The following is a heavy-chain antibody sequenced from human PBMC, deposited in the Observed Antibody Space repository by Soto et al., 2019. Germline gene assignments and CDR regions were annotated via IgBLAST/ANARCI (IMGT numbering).Heavy chain of an antibody. Sequence: EVQLVESGGVVVQPGGSLRLSCAASGVTFDDYTMHWVRQAPGKGLEWVSLISWDGGSTYYADSVKGRFTISRDNSKNSLYLQMNSLRTEDTALYYCAKGPAAMLGYYFDYWGQGTLVTVSS. D-gene: IGHD2-2*01. CDR1: GVTFDDYT. CDR2: ISWDGGST. CDR3: AKGPAAMLGYYFDY. J-gene: IGHJ4*02. V-gene: IGHV3-43*01.